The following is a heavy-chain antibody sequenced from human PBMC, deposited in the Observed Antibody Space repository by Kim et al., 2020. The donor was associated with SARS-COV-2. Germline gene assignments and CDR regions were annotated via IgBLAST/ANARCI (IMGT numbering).Heavy chain of an antibody. V-gene: IGHV3-33*05. CDR2: ISYDGSNK. Sequence: GGSLRLSCAASGFTFSSYGMHWVRQAPGKGLEWVAVISYDGSNKYYADSVKGRFTISRDNSKNTLYLQMNSLRAEDTAVYYCARDLDCSSTSCYATDYYYGMDVWGQGTTVTVSS. CDR1: GFTFSSYG. J-gene: IGHJ6*02. CDR3: ARDLDCSSTSCYATDYYYGMDV. D-gene: IGHD2-2*01.